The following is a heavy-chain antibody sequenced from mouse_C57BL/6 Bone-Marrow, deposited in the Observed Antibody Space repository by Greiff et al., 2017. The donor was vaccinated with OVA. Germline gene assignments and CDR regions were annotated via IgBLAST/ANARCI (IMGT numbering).Heavy chain of an antibody. D-gene: IGHD2-2*01. V-gene: IGHV1-53*01. Sequence: VQLQQPGPELVKPGASVKLSCKASGYTFTSYWLHWVKQRPGQGLEWIGNINPSNGGPNYNEKFKSKATLTVDQSSSTAYMQLSSLTSEDSAVYYGARWGLPYYDAMDYWGQGTAVTVTA. CDR2: INPSNGGP. CDR3: ARWGLPYYDAMDY. CDR1: GYTFTSYW. J-gene: IGHJ4*01.